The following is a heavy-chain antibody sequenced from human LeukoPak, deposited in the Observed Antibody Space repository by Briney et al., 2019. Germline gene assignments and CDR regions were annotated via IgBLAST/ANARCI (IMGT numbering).Heavy chain of an antibody. CDR3: PWFDGYNYFSVDY. CDR1: GYTFIGYF. Sequence: ASVKLSCKASGYTFIGYFVHWVRQAPGQGLEWMGWLNPNSGGTNYAQAFQGRVTMTRDTSIRTVYMELSRLTSDDTAVYYCPWFDGYNYFSVDYWGQGTLVTVS. J-gene: IGHJ4*02. V-gene: IGHV1-2*02. CDR2: LNPNSGGT. D-gene: IGHD5-24*01.